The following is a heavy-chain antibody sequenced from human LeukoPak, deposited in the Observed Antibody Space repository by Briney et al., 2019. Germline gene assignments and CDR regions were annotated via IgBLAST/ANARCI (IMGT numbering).Heavy chain of an antibody. J-gene: IGHJ4*02. CDR3: VREAKMTNIL. V-gene: IGHV3-11*01. CDR2: ISRSSGTI. D-gene: IGHD2-21*01. CDR1: GCTFSDYY. Sequence: NPGGTLRLSCGASGCTFSDYYRTRIRQAPGTGLEWVSHISRSSGTIYYADSVQGRFTVSRDNGKKSLYLQMSYLRAEDTAVYYCVREAKMTNILWGQGTLVTVSS.